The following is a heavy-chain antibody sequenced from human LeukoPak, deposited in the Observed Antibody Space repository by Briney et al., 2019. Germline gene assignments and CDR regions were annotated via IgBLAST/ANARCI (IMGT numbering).Heavy chain of an antibody. CDR2: IIGNGRRT. D-gene: IGHD3-16*02. CDR1: GFTFSTYA. J-gene: IGHJ4*02. CDR3: AKGGSDYIWGSYRPFEY. V-gene: IGHV3-23*01. Sequence: PGGSLRLSCAASGFTFSTYAMNWVRQAPGKGLEWVSAIIGNGRRTNYADSVKGRFTISRDNAKNTLYLQMNSLTAGDTAVYFCAKGGSDYIWGSYRPFEYWVQGTLVTVSS.